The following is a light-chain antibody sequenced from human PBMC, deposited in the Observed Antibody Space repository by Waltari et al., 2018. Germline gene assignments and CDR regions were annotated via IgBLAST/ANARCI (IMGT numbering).Light chain of an antibody. CDR1: PGVANW. CDR2: SAS. Sequence: DIQLTQSPSSVSAYVGDRVTFTCRASPGVANWLAWYQQKPGKAPKLLIYSASILESGVPSRFSGSASGTDFTLTITSLQPEDCATYYCQQFYSFPLTFGGGTKVEIK. CDR3: QQFYSFPLT. V-gene: IGKV1-12*01. J-gene: IGKJ4*01.